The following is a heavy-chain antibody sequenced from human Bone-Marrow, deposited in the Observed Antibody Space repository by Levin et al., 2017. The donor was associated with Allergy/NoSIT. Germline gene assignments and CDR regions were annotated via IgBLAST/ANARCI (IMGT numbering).Heavy chain of an antibody. D-gene: IGHD6-19*01. CDR3: TKGRQWLLSYSFDS. Sequence: GGSLRLSCTHSGFIFSNFALTWVRQTPGKGLEWVSTISGSGGNTYYADSVKGRFTISRDNSKNTMSLQMNSLRADDTAVYYCTKGRQWLLSYSFDSWGQGTLVTVSS. CDR1: GFIFSNFA. CDR2: ISGSGGNT. J-gene: IGHJ4*02. V-gene: IGHV3-23*01.